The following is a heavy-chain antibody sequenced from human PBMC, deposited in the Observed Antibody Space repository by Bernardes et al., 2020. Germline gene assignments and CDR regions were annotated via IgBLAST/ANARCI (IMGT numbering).Heavy chain of an antibody. CDR2: IYPGDSHT. J-gene: IGHJ4*02. V-gene: IGHV5-51*01. CDR3: ARAPGYTNGWFDY. D-gene: IGHD6-19*01. Sequence: GESLKISCKGSGYNFTTYWIGWVRQMPGKGLEWMGIIYPGDSHTKYGPSFQGQVTISVDKSISTAYLQWSSLKASDTAIYYCARAPGYTNGWFDYWGQGTLVTVSS. CDR1: GYNFTTYW.